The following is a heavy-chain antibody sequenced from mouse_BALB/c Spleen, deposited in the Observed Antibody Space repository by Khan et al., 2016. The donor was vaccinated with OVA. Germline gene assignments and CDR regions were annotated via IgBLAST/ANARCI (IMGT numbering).Heavy chain of an antibody. CDR1: GYTFTAYW. V-gene: IGHV1-7*01. CDR3: ARDSIDY. CDR2: INPTSGYT. J-gene: IGHJ2*01. Sequence: VQLQQSGAELAKPGASVKMSCTASGYTFTAYWMHWIKQRPGQGLEWIGYINPTSGYTDYNQKFKDKATLTADKSSRKAYMQLSSMTSDDSAVYYCARDSIDYWGQGTALTVSS.